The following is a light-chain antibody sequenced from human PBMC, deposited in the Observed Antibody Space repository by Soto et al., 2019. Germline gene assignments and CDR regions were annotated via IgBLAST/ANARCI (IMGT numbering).Light chain of an antibody. CDR3: NSYTSRTRI. Sequence: QSALTQPASVSGSPGQSITISCTGTSSDVGAYNYVSWYQQHPDKAPKLMIYDVSYRPAGVSNRFSGSKSGNTASLTISGLQAEDEADYYCNSYTSRTRIFGTGTKVTVL. CDR2: DVS. J-gene: IGLJ1*01. CDR1: SSDVGAYNY. V-gene: IGLV2-14*03.